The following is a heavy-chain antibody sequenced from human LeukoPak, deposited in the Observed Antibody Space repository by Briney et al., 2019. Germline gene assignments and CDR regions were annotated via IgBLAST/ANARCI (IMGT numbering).Heavy chain of an antibody. CDR2: FDPEDGET. CDR3: ATPGYCSSTSCQIGWFDP. CDR1: GYTLTELS. Sequence: ASVKVSCKVSGYTLTELSMHWVRQAPGKGLEWMGGFDPEDGETIYAQKFRGRVTMTEDTSTDTAYMELSSLRSEDTAVYYCATPGYCSSTSCQIGWFDPWGQGTLVTVSS. J-gene: IGHJ5*02. D-gene: IGHD2-2*01. V-gene: IGHV1-24*01.